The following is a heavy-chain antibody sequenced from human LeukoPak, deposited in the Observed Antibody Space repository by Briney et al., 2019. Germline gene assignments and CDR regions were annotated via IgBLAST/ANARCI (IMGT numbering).Heavy chain of an antibody. V-gene: IGHV3-33*01. CDR1: GFTFRNYG. D-gene: IGHD2-15*01. CDR3: VTHRCTGGSCYLDY. CDR2: IWYDGSNK. J-gene: IGHJ4*02. Sequence: GGSLRLSXAASGFTFRNYGMNWVRQAPGKGLGWVAIIWYDGSNKYYVDSVKGRFTISRDNSKNTLYLQMNSLRAEDTAVYYCVTHRCTGGSCYLDYWGQGTLVTVSS.